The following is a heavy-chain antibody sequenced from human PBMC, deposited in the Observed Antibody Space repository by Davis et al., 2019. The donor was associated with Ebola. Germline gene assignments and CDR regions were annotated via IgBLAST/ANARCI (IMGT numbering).Heavy chain of an antibody. J-gene: IGHJ6*03. V-gene: IGHV4-34*01. CDR1: GGSFSTYY. CDR3: ARGDRVGWYYYYYMDV. CDR2: IKHNGGT. Sequence: MPGWSLRLSCAVYGGSFSTYYWTWIRQPPGKGLEWIGEIKHNGGTKYNPSLRSRVTISVDTSKNQFSLKLSSVTAADTAVYYCARGDRVGWYYYYYMDVWGKGTTVTVSS. D-gene: IGHD5-12*01.